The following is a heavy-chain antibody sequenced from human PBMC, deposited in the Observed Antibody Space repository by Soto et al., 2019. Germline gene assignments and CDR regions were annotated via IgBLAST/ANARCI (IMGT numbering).Heavy chain of an antibody. Sequence: PSETLSLTCTVSGDSISSGGYYWGWIRQHPGKGLEWIGYIYYSGSTYYNPSLKSRVTISVDTSKNQFSLKLSSVTAADTAVYYCASNPPGGNYYYYYMDVWGKGTTVTVSS. J-gene: IGHJ6*03. V-gene: IGHV4-31*03. CDR3: ASNPPGGNYYYYYMDV. CDR2: IYYSGST. CDR1: GDSISSGGYY.